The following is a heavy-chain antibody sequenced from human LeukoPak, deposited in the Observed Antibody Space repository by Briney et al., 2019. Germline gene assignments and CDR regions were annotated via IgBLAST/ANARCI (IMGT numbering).Heavy chain of an antibody. CDR3: AKDQDSSGYPNWFDP. J-gene: IGHJ5*02. D-gene: IGHD3-22*01. CDR1: KFSFSSYG. Sequence: GGSPRLSCAASKFSFSSYGMNWVRQSPGKGLEWVSSIGNTGTYIYYVDSVKGRFTISRDNSKNTLYLQMNSLRAEDTAVYYCAKDQDSSGYPNWFDPWGQGTLVTVSS. V-gene: IGHV3-21*04. CDR2: IGNTGTYI.